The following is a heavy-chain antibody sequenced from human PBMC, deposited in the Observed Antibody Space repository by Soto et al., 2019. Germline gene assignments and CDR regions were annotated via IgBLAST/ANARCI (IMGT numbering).Heavy chain of an antibody. CDR2: ISAYNGNT. V-gene: IGHV1-18*01. CDR3: ASTCSSTSCRNDFDI. D-gene: IGHD2-2*01. CDR1: GYTFTSYG. Sequence: GASVKGSCKASGYTFTSYGISWVRQAPGQGLEWMGWISAYNGNTNYAQKLQGRVTMTTDTSTSTAYLELRSLRSDDTAVYYCASTCSSTSCRNDFDIWGQGTMVTV. J-gene: IGHJ3*02.